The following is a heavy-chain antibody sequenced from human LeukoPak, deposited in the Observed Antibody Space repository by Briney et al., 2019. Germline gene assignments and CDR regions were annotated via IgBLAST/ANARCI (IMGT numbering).Heavy chain of an antibody. CDR3: ARAPYYYDTSGFLI. Sequence: GGSLRLSCAASGFTFSSYWMHWVRQAPGKGLVWVSRINSDGSSTTYADSVKGRFTISRDNAKNTLYLQMNSLRAEDAAVYYCARAPYYYDTSGFLIWGQGTMVTVSS. CDR1: GFTFSSYW. V-gene: IGHV3-74*01. J-gene: IGHJ3*02. D-gene: IGHD3-22*01. CDR2: INSDGSST.